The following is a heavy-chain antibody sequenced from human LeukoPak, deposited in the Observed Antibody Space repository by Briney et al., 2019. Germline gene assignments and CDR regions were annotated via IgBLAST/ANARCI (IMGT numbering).Heavy chain of an antibody. CDR1: GFTFSSYA. V-gene: IGHV3-30-3*01. CDR3: ARAGTMIVVAQYYYGMDV. Sequence: PGGSLRLSCAASGFTFSSYAMHWVRQAPGKGLEWVAVISYDGSNKYYADSVKGRFTISRDNSKNTLYLQMNSLRAEDTAVYYCARAGTMIVVAQYYYGMDVWGQGTTVTVSS. J-gene: IGHJ6*02. CDR2: ISYDGSNK. D-gene: IGHD3-22*01.